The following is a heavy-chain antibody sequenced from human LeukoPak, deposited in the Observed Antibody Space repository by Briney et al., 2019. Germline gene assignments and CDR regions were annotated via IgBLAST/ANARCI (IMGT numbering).Heavy chain of an antibody. D-gene: IGHD2/OR15-2a*01. CDR2: IYTGGST. CDR3: AREGGTFAYYFDD. CDR1: GFTVSSKY. J-gene: IGHJ4*02. Sequence: GGSLRLSCAAPGFTVSSKYMDWVRQAPGKGLEGVSVIYTGGSTYYADSVKGRFTISRDNSKNTVYLQMNSLKAEDTAMYYCAREGGTFAYYFDDWAQGTLVTVSS. V-gene: IGHV3-66*02.